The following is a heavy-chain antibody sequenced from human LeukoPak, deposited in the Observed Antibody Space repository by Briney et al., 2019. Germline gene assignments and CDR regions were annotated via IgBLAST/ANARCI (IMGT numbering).Heavy chain of an antibody. V-gene: IGHV3-48*01. J-gene: IGHJ3*02. CDR2: ISASRDIT. Sequence: GGSLRLSCAASGFNYSSYTMNWVRQAPGMGLEWLSYISASRDITYYADSVKGRFAISRDNSKNTLYLQMNSLRVEDTAVYFCARDPNGDYIGTFDMWGRGTMVSVSS. CDR3: ARDPNGDYIGTFDM. D-gene: IGHD4-17*01. CDR1: GFNYSSYT.